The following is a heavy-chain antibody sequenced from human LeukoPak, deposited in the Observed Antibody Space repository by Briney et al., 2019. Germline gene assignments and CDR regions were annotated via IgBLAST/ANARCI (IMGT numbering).Heavy chain of an antibody. J-gene: IGHJ4*02. CDR1: GFTFSNYD. CDR2: ISASGIHI. V-gene: IGHV3-23*01. CDR3: VRMVSGDS. Sequence: GGSLRLSCAVSGFTFSNYDTNCVRQAPGKGPEWVTTISASGIHIYYADSAKGRFTISRDNSRNTLELQMNSLRGEDTAVYYCVRMVSGDSWGQGTLVTVTS. D-gene: IGHD2-8*01.